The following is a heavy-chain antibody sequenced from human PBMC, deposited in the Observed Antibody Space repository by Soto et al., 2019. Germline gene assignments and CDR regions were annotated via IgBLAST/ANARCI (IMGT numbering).Heavy chain of an antibody. V-gene: IGHV4-30-2*01. CDR1: GGSISSGGYS. CDR3: ARGPMVRGVIIKVNYYYGMDV. D-gene: IGHD3-10*01. Sequence: PSETLSLTCAVSGGSISSGGYSWIWIRQPPGKGLEWIGYIYHSGSTYYNPSLKSRVTISVDRSKNQFSLKLSSATAADTAVYYCARGPMVRGVIIKVNYYYGMDVWGQGTTVTVSS. J-gene: IGHJ6*02. CDR2: IYHSGST.